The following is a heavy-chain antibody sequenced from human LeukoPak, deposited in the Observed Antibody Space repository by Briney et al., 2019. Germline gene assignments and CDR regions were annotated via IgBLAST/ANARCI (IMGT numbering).Heavy chain of an antibody. D-gene: IGHD2-15*01. CDR2: INHSGST. V-gene: IGHV4-34*01. J-gene: IGHJ4*02. Sequence: SETLSLTCAVYGGSFSGYYWSWIRQPPGKGLEWIGEINHSGSTNYNPSLKSRVIISVDTSKNQFSLKLSSVTAADTAVYYCATMVEDYWGQGTLVTVSS. CDR1: GGSFSGYY. CDR3: ATMVEDY.